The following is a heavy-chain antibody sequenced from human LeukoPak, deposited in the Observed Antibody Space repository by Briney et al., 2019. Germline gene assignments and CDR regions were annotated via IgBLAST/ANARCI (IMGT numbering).Heavy chain of an antibody. J-gene: IGHJ4*02. CDR2: INYSGNT. V-gene: IGHV4-59*08. CDR1: GDPINTYY. D-gene: IGHD1-1*01. CDR3: ARHSAGTTKDY. Sequence: SETLSLTCTVSGDPINTYYWSWIRQPPGRGLEWIGYINYSGNTNSNASLKSRVTISLDTSKKQLSLRLSSVTAADTAVYYCARHSAGTTKDYWGQGTLVTVSS.